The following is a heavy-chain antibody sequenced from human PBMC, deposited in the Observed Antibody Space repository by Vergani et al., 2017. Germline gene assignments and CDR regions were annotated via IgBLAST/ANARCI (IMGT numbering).Heavy chain of an antibody. CDR3: ARDTLLLWFGGDAFDI. Sequence: QVQLVESGGGLVKPGGSLRLSCAASGFTFSDYYMSWIRQAPGKGLEWVSYISSSSSYTNYADSVKGRFTISRDNAKNSLYLQMNSLRAEDTAVYYCARDTLLLWFGGDAFDIWGQGTMVTVSS. J-gene: IGHJ3*02. CDR2: ISSSSSYT. V-gene: IGHV3-11*06. D-gene: IGHD3-10*01. CDR1: GFTFSDYY.